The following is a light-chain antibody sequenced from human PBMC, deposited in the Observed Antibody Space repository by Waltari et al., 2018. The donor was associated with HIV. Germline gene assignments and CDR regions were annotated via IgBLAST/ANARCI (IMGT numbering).Light chain of an antibody. Sequence: QSALTQPASVSGSPGQSITISCTGTSSDVGGYNYVSWYQPHPGKAPKLMIYDVRNRPAGCPNRFAGSKSGNTASRTISGLQAEDEADYYCSSYTSSSPYAFGTGTKVTVL. J-gene: IGLJ1*01. CDR1: SSDVGGYNY. CDR3: SSYTSSSPYA. V-gene: IGLV2-14*03. CDR2: DVR.